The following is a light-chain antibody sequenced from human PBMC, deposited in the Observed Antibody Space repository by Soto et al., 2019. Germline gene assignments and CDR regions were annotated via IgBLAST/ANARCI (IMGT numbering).Light chain of an antibody. CDR2: GNN. CDR1: SSNIGAGYD. Sequence: QSVLTQPPSVSGAPGQRVNISCTGSSSNIGAGYDVHWYQQLPGTAPKLLIYGNNNRPPGVPDRFSGSKSGTSASLAITGLQAEDEADYYCQSYDSSLNGVFGSGTKVTVL. CDR3: QSYDSSLNGV. J-gene: IGLJ1*01. V-gene: IGLV1-40*01.